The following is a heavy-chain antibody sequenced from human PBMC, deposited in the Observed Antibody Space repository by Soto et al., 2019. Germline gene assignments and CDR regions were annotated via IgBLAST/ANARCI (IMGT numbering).Heavy chain of an antibody. CDR3: ARGPHYYDSSGYYKFDY. J-gene: IGHJ4*02. CDR2: INPSGGST. D-gene: IGHD3-22*01. Sequence: ASVKVSCKASGYTFTSYYMHWVRQAPGQGLEWMGIINPSGGSTSYAQKFQGRVTMTRDTSTSTVYMELSSLRSEDTAVYYCARGPHYYDSSGYYKFDYWGQGTLVTVSS. CDR1: GYTFTSYY. V-gene: IGHV1-46*01.